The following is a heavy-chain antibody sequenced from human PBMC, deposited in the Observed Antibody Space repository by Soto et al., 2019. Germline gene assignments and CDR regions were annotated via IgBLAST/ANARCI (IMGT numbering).Heavy chain of an antibody. Sequence: QVHLVQSGAEVKKPGASVKVSCKASGYTFTGYYIHWVRQAPGQGLEWMGWINPKSGGANIAQKFQGWVTMTRDTSISTTYMELSNLRSNDTVVYYCARDYYDGSASYGFEFWGQGTMVTFAS. V-gene: IGHV1-2*04. CDR1: GYTFTGYY. D-gene: IGHD3-16*01. J-gene: IGHJ3*01. CDR2: INPKSGGA. CDR3: ARDYYDGSASYGFEF.